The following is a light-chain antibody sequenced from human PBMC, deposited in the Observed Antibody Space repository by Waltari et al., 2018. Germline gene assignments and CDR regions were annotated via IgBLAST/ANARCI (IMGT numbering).Light chain of an antibody. Sequence: QSALTQPPSASGSPGQSVTISCTGTSSEIGGYKYVSCYRQHPGNGPKLLSYEVSKRPSGVPNRFSGSKSGNPASLTVSGLQAEDEADYYCSSYAGSNNLVFGTGTKVTVL. V-gene: IGLV2-8*01. CDR1: SSEIGGYKY. CDR2: EVS. J-gene: IGLJ1*01. CDR3: SSYAGSNNLV.